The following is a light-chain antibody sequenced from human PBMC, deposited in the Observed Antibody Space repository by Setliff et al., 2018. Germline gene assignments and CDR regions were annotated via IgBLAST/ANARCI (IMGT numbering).Light chain of an antibody. CDR2: GNS. CDR1: SSNIGAGYD. CDR3: QSYDSSLSGSDV. V-gene: IGLV1-40*01. J-gene: IGLJ1*01. Sequence: QSALTQPPSVSGAPGQRVTISCTGSSSNIGAGYDVHWYQQLPGTAPKLPIYGNSNRPSGVPDRFSGSKSGTSASLAITGLQAEDEADYYCQSYDSSLSGSDVFGTGTKGTVL.